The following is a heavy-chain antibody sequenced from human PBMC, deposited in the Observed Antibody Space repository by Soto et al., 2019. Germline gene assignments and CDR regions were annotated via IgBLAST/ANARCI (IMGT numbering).Heavy chain of an antibody. CDR1: GGTFSSYA. CDR3: ARALESPYSSSLNWFDP. J-gene: IGHJ5*02. D-gene: IGHD6-13*01. V-gene: IGHV1-69*13. Sequence: SVKVSCKASGGTFSSYAISWVLQAPGQGLEWMGGIIPIFGTANYAQKFQGRVTITADESTSTAYMELSSLRSEDTAVYYCARALESPYSSSLNWFDPWGQGTLVTVSS. CDR2: IIPIFGTA.